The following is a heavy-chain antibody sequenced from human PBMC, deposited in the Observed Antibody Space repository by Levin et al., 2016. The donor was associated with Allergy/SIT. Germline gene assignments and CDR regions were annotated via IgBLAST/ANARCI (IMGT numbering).Heavy chain of an antibody. V-gene: IGHV1-69*01. CDR2: ILPIFGTV. CDR3: AGAAWDYYDSSGYYYRYWFDP. Sequence: WVRQAPGQGLEWMGGILPIFGTVNYAQKFQGRVTITADESTSTAYMELSSLRSEDTAVYYCAGAAWDYYDSSGYYYRYWFDPWGQGTLVTVSS. J-gene: IGHJ5*02. D-gene: IGHD3-22*01.